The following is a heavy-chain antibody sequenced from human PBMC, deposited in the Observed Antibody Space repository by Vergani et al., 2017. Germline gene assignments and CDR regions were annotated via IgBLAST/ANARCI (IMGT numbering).Heavy chain of an antibody. V-gene: IGHV1-69*13. D-gene: IGHD3-10*01. J-gene: IGHJ4*02. CDR3: ARDPLWFGELSKPLDY. CDR2: IISIFGTA. Sequence: QVQLVQSGAEVKKPGSSVKVSCNASGDTFHNYAISWVRQAPGQGLEWMGRIISIFGTANYAQKFQGRVTITADESTTTAYMELSSLRSEDTAMYYCARDPLWFGELSKPLDYWGQGTLVTVSS. CDR1: GDTFHNYA.